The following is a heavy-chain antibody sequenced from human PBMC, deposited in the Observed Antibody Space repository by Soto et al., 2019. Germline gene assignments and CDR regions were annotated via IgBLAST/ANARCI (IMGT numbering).Heavy chain of an antibody. J-gene: IGHJ4*02. CDR2: IYYSGST. Sequence: SETLSLTCTVSGGSISSSSYYWGWIRQPPGKGLEWIGSIYYSGSTYYNPSLKSRVTISVDTSKNQFSLKLSSVTAADTAVYYCARQPTTIFGVVPIDYWGQGTLVTVSS. CDR1: GGSISSSSYY. V-gene: IGHV4-39*01. D-gene: IGHD3-3*01. CDR3: ARQPTTIFGVVPIDY.